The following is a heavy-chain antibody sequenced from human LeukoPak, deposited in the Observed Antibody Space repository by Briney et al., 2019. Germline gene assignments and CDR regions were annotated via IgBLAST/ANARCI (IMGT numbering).Heavy chain of an antibody. CDR2: IRYDGGNE. V-gene: IGHV3-30*02. CDR1: GFTFSSYG. Sequence: GGSLRLSCAASGFTFSSYGMHWVRQAPGKGLEWVSFIRYDGGNEYYADSVKGRFTISRDNSKNTLYLQMNSLRAEDTAVYYCAREALYDAFDIWGQGTMVTVSS. CDR3: AREALYDAFDI. J-gene: IGHJ3*02.